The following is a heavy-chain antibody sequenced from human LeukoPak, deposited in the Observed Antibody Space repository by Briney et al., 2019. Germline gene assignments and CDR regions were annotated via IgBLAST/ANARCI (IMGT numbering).Heavy chain of an antibody. CDR1: GFIFSDYW. V-gene: IGHV3-74*01. D-gene: IGHD3-16*01. CDR2: IKSDGSST. CDR3: ARGGRYAYFLDY. Sequence: GGSLRLSCAASGFIFSDYWMHWVRQGPGKGLVWVSRIKSDGSSTSYAESVKGRFTISRDNAKNTVYVHMNSLRDEDTAVYYCARGGRYAYFLDYWGQGTLVTVSS. J-gene: IGHJ4*02.